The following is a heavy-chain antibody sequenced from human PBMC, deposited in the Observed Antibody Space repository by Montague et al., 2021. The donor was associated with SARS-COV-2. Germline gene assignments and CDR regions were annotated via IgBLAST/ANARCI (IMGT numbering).Heavy chain of an antibody. D-gene: IGHD4-11*01. CDR3: ARGITVTNLFYYYYGMDV. CDR2: INHSGST. V-gene: IGHV4-34*01. J-gene: IGHJ6*02. Sequence: SETLSLTCAVYGGSFSGYYWSWIRQPPGKGLEWIGEINHSGSTNYNPSLNSRVTISVDTSKNQFSLKLSSVTAADTAVYYCARGITVTNLFYYYYGMDVWGQGTTVTVSS. CDR1: GGSFSGYY.